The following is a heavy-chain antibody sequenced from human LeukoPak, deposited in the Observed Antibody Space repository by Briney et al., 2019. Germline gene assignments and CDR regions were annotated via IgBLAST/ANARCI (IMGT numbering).Heavy chain of an antibody. CDR1: GFTFSSYW. D-gene: IGHD3-3*01. CDR3: ARGVTIFGVGWLKRGYYMDV. CDR2: IKQDGSEK. Sequence: PGGSLRLSCAASGFTFSSYWMSWVRQAPGKVLEWVANIKQDGSEKYYVDSVKGRFTISRDNAKNSLYLQMNSLRSEDTAVYYCARGVTIFGVGWLKRGYYMDVWGKGTTVTVSS. V-gene: IGHV3-7*03. J-gene: IGHJ6*03.